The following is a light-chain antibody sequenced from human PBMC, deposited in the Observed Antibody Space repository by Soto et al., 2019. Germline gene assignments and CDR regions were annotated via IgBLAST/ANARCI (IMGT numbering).Light chain of an antibody. CDR2: GAS. J-gene: IGKJ1*01. CDR3: QQTDTMPRT. Sequence: DIQMTQSPSSLSASVGDRVTITCRASQSIASRLNWYQQKPGSAPKLLIYGASTSESGVPSRFSGSGSGTDFTLTVSSLQVEDFATYYCQQTDTMPRTFGQGTKVDIK. V-gene: IGKV1-39*01. CDR1: QSIASR.